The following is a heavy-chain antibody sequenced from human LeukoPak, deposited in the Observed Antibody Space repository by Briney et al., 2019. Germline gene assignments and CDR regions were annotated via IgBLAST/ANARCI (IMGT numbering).Heavy chain of an antibody. CDR3: ARAKIVSPNRGYAFDI. CDR2: INAGNGNT. J-gene: IGHJ3*02. Sequence: ASVKVSCKASGYTFTSYAMHWVRQAPGQRLEWMGWINAGNGNTKYSQKFQGRVTITRDTSASTAYMELSSLRSEDTAVYYCARAKIVSPNRGYAFDIWGQGTMVTVSS. CDR1: GYTFTSYA. D-gene: IGHD2-15*01. V-gene: IGHV1-3*01.